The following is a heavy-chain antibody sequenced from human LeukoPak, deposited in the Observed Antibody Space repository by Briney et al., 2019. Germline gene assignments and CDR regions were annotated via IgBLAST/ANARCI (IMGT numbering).Heavy chain of an antibody. V-gene: IGHV3-7*01. CDR2: INQDEI. CDR3: ARDQELYCSGGSCSRMDV. CDR1: GFTFSSSW. D-gene: IGHD2-15*01. Sequence: PGGSLRLSCVASGFTFSSSWMTWVRQGPGKGLQWVASINQDEIHYVDAVRGRFTISRDNAKNSLYLQMNSLRAEDTAVYYCARDQELYCSGGSCSRMDVWGKGTTVTISS. J-gene: IGHJ6*03.